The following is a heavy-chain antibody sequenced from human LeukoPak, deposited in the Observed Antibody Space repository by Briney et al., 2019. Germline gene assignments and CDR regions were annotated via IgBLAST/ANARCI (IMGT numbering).Heavy chain of an antibody. D-gene: IGHD6-19*01. CDR2: INHSGST. CDR3: ARASGIAVARGGFDY. J-gene: IGHJ4*02. CDR1: GGPFSGYY. V-gene: IGHV4-34*01. Sequence: NPSETLSLTCAVYGGPFSGYYWSWIRQPPGKGLEWIGEINHSGSTNYNPSLKSRVTISVDTSKNQFSLKLSSVTAADTAVYYCARASGIAVARGGFDYWGQGTLVTVSS.